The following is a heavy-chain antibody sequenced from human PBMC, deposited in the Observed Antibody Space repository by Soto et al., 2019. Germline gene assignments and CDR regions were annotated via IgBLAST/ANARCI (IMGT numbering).Heavy chain of an antibody. CDR2: ISAYNGNT. CDR3: ARTLVPAAYRPSGDI. D-gene: IGHD2-2*01. V-gene: IGHV1-18*01. Sequence: ASVKVSCKASGYTFTSYGISWVRQAPGQGLEWMGWISAYNGNTNYAQKLQGRVTMTTDTSTSTAYMELRSLRSDDTAVYYCARTLVPAAYRPSGDIWGQGTMVTVSS. J-gene: IGHJ3*02. CDR1: GYTFTSYG.